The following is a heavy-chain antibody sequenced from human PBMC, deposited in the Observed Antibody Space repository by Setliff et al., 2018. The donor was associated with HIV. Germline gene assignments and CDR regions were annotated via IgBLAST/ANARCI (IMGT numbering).Heavy chain of an antibody. CDR2: ISSTSTTI. CDR3: AREDQLLSGDYYYYGMDV. Sequence: GGSLSLSCAASGFTFSSYSMNWVRQAPGKGLEWLSYISSTSTTIYYADSVKGRFTISRDNAKNSLYLEMNSLRVEDTAAYYCAREDQLLSGDYYYYGMDVWGQGTTATVS. CDR1: GFTFSSYS. D-gene: IGHD2-2*01. V-gene: IGHV3-48*01. J-gene: IGHJ6*02.